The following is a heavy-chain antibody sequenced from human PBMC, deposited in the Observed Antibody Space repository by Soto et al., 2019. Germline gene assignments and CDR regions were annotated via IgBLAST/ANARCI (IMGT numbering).Heavy chain of an antibody. V-gene: IGHV3-11*01. CDR2: IGNRGTGI. CDR3: ARDLRAVGMASRFDP. D-gene: IGHD6-13*01. Sequence: GGSLRLSCAASGFTFGDYYMTWIRQAPGKGLEWVSFIGNRGTGIYYADSVKGRFTIFRDNAENSLYLQMNSLRAEDTAMYYCARDLRAVGMASRFDPWGQGTLVTVSS. CDR1: GFTFGDYY. J-gene: IGHJ5*02.